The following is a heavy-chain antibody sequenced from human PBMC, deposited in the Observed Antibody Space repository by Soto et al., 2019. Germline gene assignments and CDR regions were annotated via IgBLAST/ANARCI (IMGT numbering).Heavy chain of an antibody. V-gene: IGHV4-34*01. J-gene: IGHJ5*02. CDR1: GGSFSGYY. Sequence: KSSETLSLTCAVYGGSFSGYYWSWIRQPPGKGLEWIGEINHSGSTNYNPSLKSRVTISVDTSKNQFSLKLSSVTAADTAVYYCARAWVSAWFDPWGQGTLVTVSS. CDR3: ARAWVSAWFDP. D-gene: IGHD1-26*01. CDR2: INHSGST.